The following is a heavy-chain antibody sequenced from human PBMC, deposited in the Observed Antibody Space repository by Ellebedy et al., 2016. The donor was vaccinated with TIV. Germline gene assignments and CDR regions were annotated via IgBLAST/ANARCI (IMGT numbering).Heavy chain of an antibody. CDR1: GGSISSYY. J-gene: IGHJ4*02. D-gene: IGHD6-13*01. V-gene: IGHV4-34*01. Sequence: SETLSLXXTVSGGSISSYYWSWIRQPPGKGLEWIGEINHSGSTNYNPSLKSRVTISVDTSKNQFSLKLSSVTAADTAVYYCARRLYSSSWSLDYWGQGTLVTVSS. CDR3: ARRLYSSSWSLDY. CDR2: INHSGST.